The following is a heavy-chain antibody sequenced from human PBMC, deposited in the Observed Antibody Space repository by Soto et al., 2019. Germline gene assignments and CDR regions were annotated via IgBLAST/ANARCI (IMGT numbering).Heavy chain of an antibody. CDR1: GYSFTSHW. Sequence: EVQLVQSGAEVKKPGESLKISCKGSGYSFTSHWIGWVRQMPGKGLEWMGIIYPGDSDTRYSPSFEGQVTMSVDKSISTAYLRWSSVKASDTAMYYGPRLEYGDRSYFDFWGQGALVTVSS. J-gene: IGHJ4*02. CDR3: PRLEYGDRSYFDF. V-gene: IGHV5-51*03. CDR2: IYPGDSDT. D-gene: IGHD4-17*01.